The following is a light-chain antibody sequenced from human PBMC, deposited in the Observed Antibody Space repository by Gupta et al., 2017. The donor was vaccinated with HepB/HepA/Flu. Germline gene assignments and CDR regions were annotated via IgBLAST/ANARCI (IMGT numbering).Light chain of an antibody. CDR1: SLRSYY. Sequence: SSELTQDPAVSVALGQTVRITCQGDSLRSYYASWYQQKPGQAPVLVIYGKNNRPSGILDRFSGSSSGNTASLTITGAQAEDEADYYCNSRDSSGNHPVFGGGTKLTVL. CDR2: GKN. J-gene: IGLJ2*01. CDR3: NSRDSSGNHPV. V-gene: IGLV3-19*01.